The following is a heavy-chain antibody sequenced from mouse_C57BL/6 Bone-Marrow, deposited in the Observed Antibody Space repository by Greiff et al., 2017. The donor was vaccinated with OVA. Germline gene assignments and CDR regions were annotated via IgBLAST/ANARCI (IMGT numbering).Heavy chain of an antibody. J-gene: IGHJ3*01. CDR1: GYTFTSYW. D-gene: IGHD1-1*01. V-gene: IGHV1-5*01. Sequence: DVQLQESGTVLARPGASVKMSCKTSGYTFTSYWMHWVKQRPGQGLEWIGAIYPGNGDTSYNQKFKGKAKLTAVTSASTAYMELSSLTNEDSAVYYGTRPHYDGSSRAWFAYWGQGTLVTVSA. CDR2: IYPGNGDT. CDR3: TRPHYDGSSRAWFAY.